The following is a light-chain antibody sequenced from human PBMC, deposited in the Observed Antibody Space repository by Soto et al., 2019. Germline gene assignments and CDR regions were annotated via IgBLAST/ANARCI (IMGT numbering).Light chain of an antibody. CDR2: LEGSGSY. V-gene: IGLV4-60*02. J-gene: IGLJ1*01. CDR3: ETWDSNTNYV. Sequence: QLVLTQSSSASASLGSSVKLTCTLSSGHSSYIIAWHQQQPGKAPRYLMKLEGSGSYNKGSGVPDRFSGSSSGADRYLTISNLQFEDEADYYCETWDSNTNYVFGTGTKVTVL. CDR1: SGHSSYI.